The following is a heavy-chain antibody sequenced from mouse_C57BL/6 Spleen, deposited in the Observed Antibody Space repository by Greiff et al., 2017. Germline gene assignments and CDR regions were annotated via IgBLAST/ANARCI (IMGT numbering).Heavy chain of an antibody. D-gene: IGHD1-1*01. J-gene: IGHJ2*01. CDR1: GYTFTSYW. CDR3: AIVDSYYGSSYDYFDY. CDR2: IHPSDSDT. Sequence: VQLQQPGAELVKPGASVKVSCKASGYTFTSYWMHWVKQRPGQGLEWIGRIHPSDSDTNYNQKFKGKATLTVDKSSSAAYMQLSSLTSEDSAVYYFAIVDSYYGSSYDYFDYWGQGTTLTVSS. V-gene: IGHV1-74*01.